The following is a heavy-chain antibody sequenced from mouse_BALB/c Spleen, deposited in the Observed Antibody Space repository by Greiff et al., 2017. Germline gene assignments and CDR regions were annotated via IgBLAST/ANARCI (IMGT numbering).Heavy chain of an antibody. CDR2: ISDGGSYT. V-gene: IGHV5-4*02. Sequence: EVQLQESGGGLVKPGGSLKLSCAASGFTFSDYYMYWVRQTPEKRLEWVATISDGGSYTYYPDSVKGRFTISRDNAKNNLYLQMSSLKSEDTAMYYCASSTVDYFDYWGQGTTLTVSS. CDR3: ASSTVDYFDY. D-gene: IGHD1-1*01. CDR1: GFTFSDYY. J-gene: IGHJ2*01.